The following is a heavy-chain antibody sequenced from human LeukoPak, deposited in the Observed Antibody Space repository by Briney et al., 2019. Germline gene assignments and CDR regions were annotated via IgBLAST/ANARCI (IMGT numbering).Heavy chain of an antibody. D-gene: IGHD2-2*01. V-gene: IGHV3-23*01. CDR2: ISGGGST. J-gene: IGHJ5*02. CDR3: AKLPYCSSTSCFGPFDP. CDR1: EFTFSSYA. Sequence: GGSLRLSCAASEFTFSSYAMSWVRQAPGKGLEWVSAISGGGSTYYADSVKGRFTISRDNSKNTLFLQMDSLRAEDAAVYYCAKLPYCSSTSCFGPFDPWGQGTLVTVSS.